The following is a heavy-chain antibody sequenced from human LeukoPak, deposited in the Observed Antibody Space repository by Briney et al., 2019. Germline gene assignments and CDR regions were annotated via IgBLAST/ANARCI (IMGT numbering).Heavy chain of an antibody. CDR1: GLTFNKYW. V-gene: IGHV3-7*01. Sequence: GGSLRLSCEASGLTFNKYWMTWVRQAPGKGLEWVANVKQDGSEKNYVDSVKGRCTISRDNAKNSLSLRMSSLSAEDTAVYYCARHPYNYYYGSGTRLVPLWGQGTLVTVSS. CDR2: VKQDGSEK. J-gene: IGHJ4*02. D-gene: IGHD3-10*01. CDR3: ARHPYNYYYGSGTRLVPL.